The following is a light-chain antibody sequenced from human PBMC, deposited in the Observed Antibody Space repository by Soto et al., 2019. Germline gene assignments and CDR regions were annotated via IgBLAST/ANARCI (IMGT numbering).Light chain of an antibody. CDR2: GAS. J-gene: IGKJ2*01. Sequence: EIVMTQSPATLAVSPGERVALPCRASQSVSKNFAWYQQKSGQAPRLLIYGASSRATGTPARFSGSGSGTEFTLTISSLQSEDFAVYYWQQYNNWPYTFGLGTKLEMK. CDR1: QSVSKN. CDR3: QQYNNWPYT. V-gene: IGKV3-15*01.